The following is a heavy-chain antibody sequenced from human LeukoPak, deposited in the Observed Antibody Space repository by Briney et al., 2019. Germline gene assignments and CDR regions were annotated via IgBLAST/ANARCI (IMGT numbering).Heavy chain of an antibody. V-gene: IGHV1-2*02. D-gene: IGHD2-21*01. J-gene: IGHJ5*02. Sequence: GASVKVSFKTSGYSFTDYYMHWVRQAPGQGLEWMGWINPNSGGTSSAQKFQGRVTMTRDTSITTVYMEVSWLTSDDTAIYYCASADRLDGGPYLIGPWGQGTLVTVSS. CDR1: GYSFTDYY. CDR2: INPNSGGT. CDR3: ASADRLDGGPYLIGP.